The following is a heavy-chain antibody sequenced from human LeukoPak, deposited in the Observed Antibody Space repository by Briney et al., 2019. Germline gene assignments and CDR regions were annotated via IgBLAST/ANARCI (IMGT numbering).Heavy chain of an antibody. D-gene: IGHD2-15*01. CDR3: ARDCSGGTCSSFWLDP. CDR1: GYTFRNYA. V-gene: IGHV1-18*01. J-gene: IGHJ5*02. Sequence: GASVKVSFKASGYTFRNYAITWVRQAPGQGLERMGWITAYNGNTNYAQKFKGRVTMTTDTSTATAYMELRNLESDDTAVYYCARDCSGGTCSSFWLDPWGQGALVTVSS. CDR2: ITAYNGNT.